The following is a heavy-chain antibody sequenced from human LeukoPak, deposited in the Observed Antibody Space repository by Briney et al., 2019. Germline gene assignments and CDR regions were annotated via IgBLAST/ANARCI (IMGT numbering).Heavy chain of an antibody. Sequence: SETLSLTCTVSGGSISSYYWSWIRQPPGKGLEWIGYIYYSGSTNYNPSLKSRVTISVDTSKNQFPLKLSSVTAADTAVYYCARLVWNVGTYYYYYMDVWGKGTTVTISS. V-gene: IGHV4-59*01. D-gene: IGHD1-1*01. CDR2: IYYSGST. J-gene: IGHJ6*03. CDR3: ARLVWNVGTYYYYYMDV. CDR1: GGSISSYY.